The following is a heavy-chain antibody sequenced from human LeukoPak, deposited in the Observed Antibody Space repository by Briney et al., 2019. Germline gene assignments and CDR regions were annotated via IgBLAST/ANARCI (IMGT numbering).Heavy chain of an antibody. CDR3: ARDWDDILTGQFK. J-gene: IGHJ4*02. D-gene: IGHD3-9*01. CDR1: GFTFSSYS. CDR2: LSGSSRTI. V-gene: IGHV3-48*01. Sequence: PGGSLRLSCTASGFTFSSYSIHWVRQVPGKGLEWVSYLSGSSRTIYYADSVKGRFTISRDNAKNSLYLQMNGLRAEDTAVYYCARDWDDILTGQFKWGQGTVVTVSS.